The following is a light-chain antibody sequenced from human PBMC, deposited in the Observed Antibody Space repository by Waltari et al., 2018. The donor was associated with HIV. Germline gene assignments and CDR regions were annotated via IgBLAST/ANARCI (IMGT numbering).Light chain of an antibody. CDR3: CSYAGRNTYV. CDR1: RSDVGAYKL. V-gene: IGLV2-23*01. CDR2: QDT. J-gene: IGLJ1*01. Sequence: QSVLTQPASVSGAPGQSITISCTGTRSDVGAYKLVSWYQPNPEKAPPVIIFQDTKRPSGLTCRFSASKSGKSASLRIFGLRLEAQGTYYCCSYAGRNTYVFGSGTEVSVL.